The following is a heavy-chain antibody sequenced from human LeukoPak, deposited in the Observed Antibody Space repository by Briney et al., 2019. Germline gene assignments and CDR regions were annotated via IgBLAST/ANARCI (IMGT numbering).Heavy chain of an antibody. CDR3: AHRRYYYDSSGSPLGAFDI. Sequence: ESGPTLVKPTQTLTLTCTFSGFSLSTSGVGVGWIRQPPGKALEWLALIYWNDDKRYSPSLKSRLTITKDTSKNQVVLTMTNMDPVYTATYYCAHRRYYYDSSGSPLGAFDIWGQGTMVTVSS. CDR1: GFSLSTSGVG. CDR2: IYWNDDK. V-gene: IGHV2-5*01. J-gene: IGHJ3*02. D-gene: IGHD3-22*01.